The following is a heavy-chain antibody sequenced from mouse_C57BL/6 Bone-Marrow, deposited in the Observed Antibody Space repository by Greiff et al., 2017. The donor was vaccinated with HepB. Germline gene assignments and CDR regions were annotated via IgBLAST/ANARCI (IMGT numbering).Heavy chain of an antibody. CDR3: ARLLRQGFAY. J-gene: IGHJ3*01. D-gene: IGHD2-12*01. CDR2: ISSGSSTI. V-gene: IGHV5-17*01. CDR1: GFTFSDYG. Sequence: EVKLMESGGGLVKPGGSLKLSCAASGFTFSDYGMHWVRQAPEKGLEWVAYISSGSSTIYYADTVKGRFTISRDNAKNTLFLQMTSLRSEDTAMYYCARLLRQGFAYWGQGTLVTVSA.